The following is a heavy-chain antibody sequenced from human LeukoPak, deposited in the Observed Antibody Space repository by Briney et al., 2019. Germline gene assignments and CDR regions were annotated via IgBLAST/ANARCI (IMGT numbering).Heavy chain of an antibody. CDR2: IRYDGTNK. V-gene: IGHV3-30*02. Sequence: PGGSLRLSCAASGFAFSNYGMHWVRQAPGKGREWVAFIRYDGTNKYYADSVKGRFTISRDNSKNTLYLQMNSLRAEDTAVYSCAKDLSPMVGAKIFDYWGKGTLVTVSS. CDR1: GFAFSNYG. D-gene: IGHD1-26*01. CDR3: AKDLSPMVGAKIFDY. J-gene: IGHJ4*02.